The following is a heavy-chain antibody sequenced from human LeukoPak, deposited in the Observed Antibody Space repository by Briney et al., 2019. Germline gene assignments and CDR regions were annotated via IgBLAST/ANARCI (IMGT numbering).Heavy chain of an antibody. CDR2: IYTSGST. D-gene: IGHD3-16*01. Sequence: PSETLSLTCTVSGGSISSYYWSWIRQPAGKGLEWIGRIYTSGSTNYNPSLKSRVTMSVDTSKNQFSLKLSSVTAADTAVYYCARLCCGPEEAPLDIWGQGTMVTVSS. CDR1: GGSISSYY. CDR3: ARLCCGPEEAPLDI. J-gene: IGHJ3*02. V-gene: IGHV4-4*07.